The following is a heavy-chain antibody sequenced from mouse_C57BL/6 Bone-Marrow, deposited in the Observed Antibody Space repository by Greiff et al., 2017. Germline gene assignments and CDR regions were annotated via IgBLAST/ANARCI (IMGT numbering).Heavy chain of an antibody. J-gene: IGHJ2*01. CDR1: GYTFTSYG. V-gene: IGHV1-81*01. CDR2: IYPRSGNT. D-gene: IGHD2-4*01. CDR3: ARGGGLRYYFDY. Sequence: QVQLKQSGAELARPGASVKLSCKASGYTFTSYGISWVKQRTGQGLEWIGEIYPRSGNTYYNEKFKGKATLTADKSSSTAYMELRSLTSEDSAVYFCARGGGLRYYFDYWGQGTTLTVSS.